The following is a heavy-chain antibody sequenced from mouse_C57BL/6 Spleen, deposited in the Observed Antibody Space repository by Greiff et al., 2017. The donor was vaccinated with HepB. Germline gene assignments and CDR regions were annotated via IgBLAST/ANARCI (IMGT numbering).Heavy chain of an antibody. CDR3: ARKNHYYAMDY. Sequence: QVQLQQPGAELVKPGASVKMSCKASGYTFTSYWITWVKQRPGRGLEWIGDIYPGSGSTNYNEKFKSKATLTVDTSSSTAYMQLSSLTSEDSAVYYCARKNHYYAMDYWGQGTSVTVSS. CDR2: IYPGSGST. J-gene: IGHJ4*01. CDR1: GYTFTSYW. V-gene: IGHV1-55*01.